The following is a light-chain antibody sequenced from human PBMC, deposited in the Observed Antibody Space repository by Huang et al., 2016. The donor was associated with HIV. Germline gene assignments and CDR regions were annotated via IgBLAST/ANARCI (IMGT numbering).Light chain of an antibody. CDR3: QQYKNWPWT. J-gene: IGKJ1*01. CDR1: QSVSSN. V-gene: IGKV3-15*01. Sequence: EKVMTQSPATLSVSPGERATLSCRASQSVSSNLAWYQQEPGQAPRLRMYGASTRATGIPARFSGSGSGTEFTLTISSLQSEDFAVYYCQQYKNWPWTFGQGTKVEIK. CDR2: GAS.